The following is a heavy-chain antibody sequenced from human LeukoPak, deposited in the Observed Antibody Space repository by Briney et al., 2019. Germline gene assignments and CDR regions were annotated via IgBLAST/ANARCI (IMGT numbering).Heavy chain of an antibody. CDR2: INHSGST. J-gene: IGHJ4*02. Sequence: SETLSLTYAVYGGSFSGYYWSWIRQPPGKGLEWIGEINHSGSTNYNPSLKSRVTISVDTSKNQFSLKLSSVTAADTAVYYCARQRGYSGYPYWGQGTLVTVSS. CDR1: GGSFSGYY. D-gene: IGHD5-12*01. V-gene: IGHV4-34*01. CDR3: ARQRGYSGYPY.